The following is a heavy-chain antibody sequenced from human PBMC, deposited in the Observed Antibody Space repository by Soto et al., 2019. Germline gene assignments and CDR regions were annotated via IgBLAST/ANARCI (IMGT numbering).Heavy chain of an antibody. CDR1: GGTFSSYA. J-gene: IGHJ5*02. CDR3: ARYHHGYSGYDYPNWFDP. CDR2: IIPIFGTA. V-gene: IGHV1-69*13. D-gene: IGHD5-12*01. Sequence: SVKVSCKASGGTFSSYAISWVRQAPGQGLEWMGGIIPIFGTANYAQKFQGRVTITADESTSTAYMELSSLRSEDTAVYYCARYHHGYSGYDYPNWFDPWGQGTLVTVSS.